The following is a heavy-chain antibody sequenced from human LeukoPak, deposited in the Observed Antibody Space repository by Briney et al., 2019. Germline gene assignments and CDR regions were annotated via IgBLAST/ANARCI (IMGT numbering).Heavy chain of an antibody. CDR3: AKAPVTTCSGAYCYPFDY. CDR2: LSASGGLT. CDR1: GFTFSSYA. J-gene: IGHJ4*02. D-gene: IGHD2-15*01. V-gene: IGHV3-23*01. Sequence: GGSLRLSCAASGFTFSSYAMSWVRQAPGKGLEWVSGLSASGGLTYYSDSVKGRFTISRDNSKNTLYLQMNSLRAEDAAVYYCAKAPVTTCSGAYCYPFDYWGQGTLVTVSS.